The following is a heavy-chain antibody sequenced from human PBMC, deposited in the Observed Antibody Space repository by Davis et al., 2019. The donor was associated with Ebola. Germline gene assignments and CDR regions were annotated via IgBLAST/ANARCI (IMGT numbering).Heavy chain of an antibody. CDR1: GYTFKNSA. V-gene: IGHV1-18*01. D-gene: IGHD1-26*01. CDR3: ARTSIVGTTTTASDI. CDR2: ISAYNGNT. Sequence: ASVKVSCKASGYTFKNSAISWVRQAPGQGLEWMGWISAYNGNTAYAQKLQGRVTMTTDTSTGTAYMELRSLRSDDTAVYFCARTSIVGTTTTASDIWGQGTRVNVSS. J-gene: IGHJ3*02.